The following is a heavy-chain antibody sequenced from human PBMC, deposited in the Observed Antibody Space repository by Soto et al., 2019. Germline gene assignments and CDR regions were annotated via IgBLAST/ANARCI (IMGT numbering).Heavy chain of an antibody. Sequence: GASVKVSCKASGGTFSSYAISWVRQAPGQGLEWMGGIIPIFGTANYAQKFQGRVTITADESTSTAYMALSSLRSEDTAVYYCARDQVGYGDYVPFDYWGQGTLFTVSS. D-gene: IGHD4-17*01. CDR3: ARDQVGYGDYVPFDY. CDR1: GGTFSSYA. V-gene: IGHV1-69*13. CDR2: IIPIFGTA. J-gene: IGHJ4*02.